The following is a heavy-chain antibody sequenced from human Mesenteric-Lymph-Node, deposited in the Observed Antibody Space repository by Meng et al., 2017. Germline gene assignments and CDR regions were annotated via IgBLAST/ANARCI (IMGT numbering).Heavy chain of an antibody. CDR1: GYTFTNYG. J-gene: IGHJ5*02. V-gene: IGHV1-18*01. CDR3: AREIWAAKNGFDP. D-gene: IGHD3-16*01. CDR2: ITTDSGRT. Sequence: ASVKVSCKASGYTFTNYGISWVRQAPGQGLEWMGRITTDSGRTSYAQKFQGRVMMTTDTSTSTAYMEVRSLGSDDTAVYYCAREIWAAKNGFDPWGQGTLVTVSS.